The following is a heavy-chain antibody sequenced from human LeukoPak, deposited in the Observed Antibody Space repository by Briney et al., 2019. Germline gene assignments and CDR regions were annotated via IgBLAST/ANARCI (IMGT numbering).Heavy chain of an antibody. D-gene: IGHD2-8*02. Sequence: GGSLRLSCEASGFTFSTFAMIWVRQPPGKGLEWVSSIFPSGGEIHYADSVRGRFTISRDNSKSTLSLQMNGLRAEDTAMYYCATYRQVLLPFESWGQGTLVTVSS. J-gene: IGHJ4*02. CDR1: GFTFSTFA. V-gene: IGHV3-23*01. CDR2: IFPSGGEI. CDR3: ATYRQVLLPFES.